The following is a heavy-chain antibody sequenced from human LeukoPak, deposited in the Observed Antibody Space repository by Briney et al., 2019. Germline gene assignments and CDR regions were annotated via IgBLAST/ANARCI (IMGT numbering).Heavy chain of an antibody. V-gene: IGHV4-4*07. J-gene: IGHJ5*02. D-gene: IGHD5-18*01. CDR1: GGSISSYY. CDR3: ARDLVDTAMVTSWFDP. Sequence: SETLSLTCTVSGGSISSYYWSWIRQPAGKGLEWIGRIYFSGSTNYNPSLKSRVTMSVDTSKNQFSLKLTSVTAADTAVYYCARDLVDTAMVTSWFDPWGQGTLVTVSS. CDR2: IYFSGST.